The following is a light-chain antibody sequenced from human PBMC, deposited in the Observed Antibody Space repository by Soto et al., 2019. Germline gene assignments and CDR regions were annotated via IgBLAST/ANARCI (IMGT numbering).Light chain of an antibody. V-gene: IGKV3-15*01. CDR1: QSVRSN. J-gene: IGKJ5*01. CDR3: QQYNSLSSIT. CDR2: GAS. Sequence: EIVMTQSPATLSVSPGERATLSCRASQSVRSNLAWYQQKPGQAPRRLIYGASTRATGIPGRFSGSGSGTEFALCISSLQSEGLASYYCQQYNSLSSITFGRSTGQEIK.